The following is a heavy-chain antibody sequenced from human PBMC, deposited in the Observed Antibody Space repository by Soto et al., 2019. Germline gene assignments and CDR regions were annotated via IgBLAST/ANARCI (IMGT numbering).Heavy chain of an antibody. CDR2: MNPNSGNT. CDR3: TRVVYLSCGYSYGPGGY. J-gene: IGHJ4*02. Sequence: HVQLVQSGAEVKKPRDSVKVSCKASGYSYTRKDMNWVRQATGQEREWMGWMNPNSGNTGYAQKFQGRVTTTSNTSISTAYMELSSLTSEDTAVYYSTRVVYLSCGYSYGPGGYWGQGTLVTVSS. CDR1: GYSYTRKD. D-gene: IGHD5-18*01. V-gene: IGHV1-8*01.